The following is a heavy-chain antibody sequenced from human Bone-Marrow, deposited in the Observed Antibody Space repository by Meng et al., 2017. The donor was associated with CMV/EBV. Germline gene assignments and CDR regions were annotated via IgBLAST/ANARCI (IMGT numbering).Heavy chain of an antibody. V-gene: IGHV4-59*01. CDR1: GGSISSYY. D-gene: IGHD5-12*01. CDR3: AIVVAIANWFDP. Sequence: SETLSLTCTVSGGSISSYYWSWVRQPPGKGLEWIGYIYYSGSTNYNPSLKSRVTMSVDTSRNQFSLKLSSVTAADTAVYYCAIVVAIANWFDPWGQGTLVTVSS. CDR2: IYYSGST. J-gene: IGHJ5*02.